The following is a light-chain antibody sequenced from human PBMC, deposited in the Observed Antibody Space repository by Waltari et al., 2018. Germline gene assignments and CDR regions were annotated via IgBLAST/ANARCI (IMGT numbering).Light chain of an antibody. J-gene: IGKJ4*01. Sequence: DVQLTQSPSSLSASVGDSVTITCRASQPISSYLNWYQQRPGKAPQVLIYAASSVQSGVPSTFSGSGSGTEFTLTISNLQPEDCATYYCQQSYKTPALSFGGGTKVEI. CDR2: AAS. CDR3: QQSYKTPALS. CDR1: QPISSY. V-gene: IGKV1-39*01.